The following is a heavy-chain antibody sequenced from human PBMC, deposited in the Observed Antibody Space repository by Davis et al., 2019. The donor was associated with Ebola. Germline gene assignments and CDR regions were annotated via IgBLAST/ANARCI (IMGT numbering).Heavy chain of an antibody. CDR2: IYTGDSDT. V-gene: IGHV5-51*01. CDR1: GNSFTSFW. D-gene: IGHD2-8*02. J-gene: IGHJ3*02. Sequence: GESLKISCKGSGNSFTSFWIGWVRQMPGKGLEWMGIIYTGDSDTRYSPSFRGQVTMSADKSTKPAFLQWSSLKASDTAMYYCASLRRTITGMDDAFDIWGQGTMVTVSS. CDR3: ASLRRTITGMDDAFDI.